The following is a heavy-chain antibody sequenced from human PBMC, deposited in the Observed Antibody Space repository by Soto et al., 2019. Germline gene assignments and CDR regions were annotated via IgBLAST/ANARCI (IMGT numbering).Heavy chain of an antibody. CDR1: GFTFSSYA. Sequence: EVQLLESGGGLVQPGGSLRLSCAASGFTFSSYAMSWVRQAPGKGLEWVSAISGSGGSTYYADSVKGRFTISRDNSKNTLYLQMNSLRAEDTAVYYCAKDNQLGGWLFSHFDYWGQGTLVTVSS. V-gene: IGHV3-23*01. CDR2: ISGSGGST. J-gene: IGHJ4*02. D-gene: IGHD3-9*01. CDR3: AKDNQLGGWLFSHFDY.